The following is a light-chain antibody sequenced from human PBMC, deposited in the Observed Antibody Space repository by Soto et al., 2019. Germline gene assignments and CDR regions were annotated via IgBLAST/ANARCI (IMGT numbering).Light chain of an antibody. Sequence: EIASTQSPATPSLSPGERATLSFRASQSISSFLAWYQQKPVQAPTLLIYYASNRATGVPGRFSVSWSGTHFCLPISSLARDDFEVYYCQQYDYWPRTFAEGSQV. J-gene: IGKJ1*01. CDR3: QQYDYWPRT. V-gene: IGKV3-11*01. CDR1: QSISSF. CDR2: YAS.